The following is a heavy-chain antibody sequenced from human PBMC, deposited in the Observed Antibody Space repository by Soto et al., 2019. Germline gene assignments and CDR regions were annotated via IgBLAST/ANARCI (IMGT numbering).Heavy chain of an antibody. Sequence: SETVSLTCAVSGGSISSSNWWSWVRQPPGKGLEWIGEIYHSGSTNYNPSLKSRVTISVDKSKNQFSLKLSSVTAADTAVYYRARPDSSSWAASLDSWGQGILVTVSS. CDR1: GGSISSSNW. D-gene: IGHD6-13*01. CDR3: ARPDSSSWAASLDS. J-gene: IGHJ4*02. CDR2: IYHSGST. V-gene: IGHV4-4*02.